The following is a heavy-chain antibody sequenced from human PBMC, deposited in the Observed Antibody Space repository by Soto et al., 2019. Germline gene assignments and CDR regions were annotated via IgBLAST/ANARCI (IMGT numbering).Heavy chain of an antibody. CDR1: GFTFSNAW. J-gene: IGHJ4*02. Sequence: GGSLRLSCAASGFTFSNAWMSWVRQAPGKGLEWVGRIKSKTDGGTTDYAAPVKGRFTISRDDSKNTLYLQMNSLKTEDTAVYYCTTEEVPALWYEFNWYFDFWGQGTLDTVSS. CDR2: IKSKTDGGTT. D-gene: IGHD2-2*01. CDR3: TTEEVPALWYEFNWYFDF. V-gene: IGHV3-15*01.